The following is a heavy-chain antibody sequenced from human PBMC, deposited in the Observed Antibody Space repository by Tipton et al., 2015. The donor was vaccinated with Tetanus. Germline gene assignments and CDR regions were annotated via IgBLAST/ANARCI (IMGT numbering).Heavy chain of an antibody. Sequence: SLRLSCAASGFSFSNSWMSWVRQAPGRGLEWVGRIQSQPEGGSTVYGAAVKGRVTISRDSSKSTIYLQMNSLQADDTAVYHCTTDSLNYYDSTGYYFYWGQGTRVTVSS. D-gene: IGHD3-22*01. J-gene: IGHJ4*02. CDR1: GFSFSNSW. V-gene: IGHV3-15*01. CDR3: TTDSLNYYDSTGYYFY. CDR2: IQSQPEGGST.